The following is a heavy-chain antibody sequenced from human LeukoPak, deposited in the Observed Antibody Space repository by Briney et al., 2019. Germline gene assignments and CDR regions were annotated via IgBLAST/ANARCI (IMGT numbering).Heavy chain of an antibody. D-gene: IGHD6-19*01. CDR2: IKQDGSEK. V-gene: IGHV3-7*01. CDR3: ARVQGSSGPGIFEY. CDR1: GFTFSNYW. J-gene: IGHJ4*02. Sequence: GGSLRLSCAASGFTFSNYWMSWVRQAPGKGLEWVANIKQDGSEKFYVDSVKGRLTISRDNAKNSLYLQMNSLRVEDTAVYYCARVQGSSGPGIFEYWGQGTLVAVSS.